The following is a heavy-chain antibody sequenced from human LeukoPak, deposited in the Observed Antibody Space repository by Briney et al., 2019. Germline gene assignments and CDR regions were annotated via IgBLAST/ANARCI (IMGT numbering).Heavy chain of an antibody. CDR1: GGSISSYY. D-gene: IGHD5-12*01. V-gene: IGHV4-4*07. Sequence: SETLSLTCTVSGGSISSYYWSWIRQPAGKGLEWIGRIYTSGSTNYNPSLKSRVTMSVDTSKNQFSLKLSSVTAADTAVYYCARTGEQKGRDGYNSRTFDYWGQGTLVTVSS. J-gene: IGHJ4*02. CDR3: ARTGEQKGRDGYNSRTFDY. CDR2: IYTSGST.